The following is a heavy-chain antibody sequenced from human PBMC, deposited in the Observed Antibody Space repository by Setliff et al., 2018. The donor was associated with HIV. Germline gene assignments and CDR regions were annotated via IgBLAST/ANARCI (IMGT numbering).Heavy chain of an antibody. CDR1: GFTFSGSA. J-gene: IGHJ4*02. V-gene: IGHV3-23*01. CDR2: IDGSSETI. CDR3: GKDVILGNGGSDY. D-gene: IGHD2-15*01. Sequence: PGGSLRLSCAASGFTFSGSAMHWVRQASGKGLEWVSGIDGSSETIHYADSVKGRFTISRDNSKNTLYLQMNSLRVEDTAIYYCGKDVILGNGGSDYWGQGTLVTVSS.